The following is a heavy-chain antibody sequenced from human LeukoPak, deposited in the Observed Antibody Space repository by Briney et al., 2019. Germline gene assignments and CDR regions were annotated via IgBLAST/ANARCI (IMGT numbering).Heavy chain of an antibody. D-gene: IGHD1-26*01. Sequence: PGGSLRLSCTASGFTFSSSTMSWVRQAPGKRPEWVSGILNNDIGGNAYYADAVKGRFTISRDDSKSSLYLEMNSLRAEDTAMYYCVKEIKYGGATYLHSWGQGTLVTVSS. V-gene: IGHV3-23*01. CDR3: VKEIKYGGATYLHS. CDR2: ILNNDIGGNA. J-gene: IGHJ4*02. CDR1: GFTFSSST.